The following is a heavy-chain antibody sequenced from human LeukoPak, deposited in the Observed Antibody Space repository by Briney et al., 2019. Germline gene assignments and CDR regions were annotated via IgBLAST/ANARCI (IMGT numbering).Heavy chain of an antibody. Sequence: SETLSLTCAVYGGSFSGYYWSWIRQPPGKGLEWIGEINHSGSTNYNPSLQSRVTISVDTSKNQFSLKLSSVTAADTAVYYCARGFLLGYCSGTSCERKNFDYWGQGTLVTVSS. V-gene: IGHV4-34*01. CDR2: INHSGST. CDR1: GGSFSGYY. J-gene: IGHJ4*02. CDR3: ARGFLLGYCSGTSCERKNFDY. D-gene: IGHD2-2*01.